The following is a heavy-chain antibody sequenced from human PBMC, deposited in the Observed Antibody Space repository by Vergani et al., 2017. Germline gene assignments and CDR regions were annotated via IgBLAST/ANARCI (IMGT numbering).Heavy chain of an antibody. CDR1: GGSVSSGSYY. J-gene: IGHJ6*02. D-gene: IGHD3-3*01. CDR3: ARAGDFWSGYPFYYYYGMDV. CDR2: IYYSGST. Sequence: QVQLQESGPGLVKPSETLSLTCTVSGGSVSSGSYYWSWIRQPPGKGLEWIGYIYYSGSTNYNPSLKSRVTISVDTSKNQFSLKLSSVTAADTAVYYCARAGDFWSGYPFYYYYGMDVWGQGTTVTVSS. V-gene: IGHV4-61*01.